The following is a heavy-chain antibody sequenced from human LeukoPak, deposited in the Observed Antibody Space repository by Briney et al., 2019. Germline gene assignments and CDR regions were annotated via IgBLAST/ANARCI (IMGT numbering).Heavy chain of an antibody. Sequence: GGSLRLSCAASGFTFSSYAMTWLRQAPGKGLEWVSIISGASGGSTYYADSVKGRFTISRDNSKNTLYLQMNSLRAEGTALYYCARGGSSSWYPNFDYGGQGTLVTVSS. CDR2: ISGASGGST. D-gene: IGHD6-13*01. V-gene: IGHV3-23*01. J-gene: IGHJ4*02. CDR3: ARGGSSSWYPNFDY. CDR1: GFTFSSYA.